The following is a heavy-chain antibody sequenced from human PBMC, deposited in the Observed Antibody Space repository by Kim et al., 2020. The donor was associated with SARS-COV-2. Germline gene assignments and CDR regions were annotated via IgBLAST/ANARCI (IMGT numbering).Heavy chain of an antibody. CDR3: AREGGRTYYMDV. D-gene: IGHD3-16*01. J-gene: IGHJ6*03. CDR1: GVSVSSNSAT. Sequence: SQTLSLTFAISGVSVSSNSATWTWIRQSPSRGLEWLGRTYYSSKLYSDYAISVKSRITINSDTSKNQFSLQLDSVTPEDTAVYYCAREGGRTYYMDVWGK. CDR2: TYYSSKLYS. V-gene: IGHV6-1*01.